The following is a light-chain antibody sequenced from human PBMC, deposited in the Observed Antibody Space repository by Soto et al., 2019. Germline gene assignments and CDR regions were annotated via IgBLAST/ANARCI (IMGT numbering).Light chain of an antibody. CDR1: SSDVGGYNY. Sequence: QSALTQPPSASGSPGQSVTISCTGTSSDVGGYNYVSWYQQHPGKAPKLMIYEVTKRPSGVPDRFSGSKSGNTASLTVSGLQAEDEGDYYCCSYGGGNNFYVFGTGTQLTVL. CDR2: EVT. J-gene: IGLJ1*01. V-gene: IGLV2-8*01. CDR3: CSYGGGNNFYV.